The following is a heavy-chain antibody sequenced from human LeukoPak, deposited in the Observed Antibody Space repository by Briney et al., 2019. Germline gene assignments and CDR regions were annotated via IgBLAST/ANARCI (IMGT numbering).Heavy chain of an antibody. D-gene: IGHD3-16*01. CDR2: ISWNSGSI. V-gene: IGHV3-9*01. CDR1: GFTFDDYA. J-gene: IGHJ4*02. CDR3: AKEGGRTHGGFDY. Sequence: GGSLRLSCAASGFTFDDYATHWVRQAPGKGLEWVSGISWNSGSIGYADSVKGRFTISRDNAKNSLYLQMNSLRAEDTALYYCAKEGGRTHGGFDYWGQGTLVTVSS.